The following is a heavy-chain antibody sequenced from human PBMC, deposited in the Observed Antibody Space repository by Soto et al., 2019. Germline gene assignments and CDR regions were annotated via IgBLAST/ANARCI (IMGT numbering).Heavy chain of an antibody. CDR3: ARGRFRRTWFDP. D-gene: IGHD3-16*01. CDR1: GYTFTNYD. Sequence: QVQLVQSGAEVKKPGASVKVSCKASGYTFTNYDIHWVRQATGQGLEWMGWMNPDSGNTGQSKQFQGRVTMTRDTTIPTAYMELSSLRSEDTAVYYCARGRFRRTWFDPWGQGTLVTVSS. J-gene: IGHJ5*02. CDR2: MNPDSGNT. V-gene: IGHV1-8*01.